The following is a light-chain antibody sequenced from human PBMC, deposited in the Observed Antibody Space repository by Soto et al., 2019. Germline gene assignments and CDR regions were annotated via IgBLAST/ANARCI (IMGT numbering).Light chain of an antibody. CDR2: GAS. CDR3: HQYGSSPRT. V-gene: IGKV3-20*01. Sequence: EIVLTQSPGTLSLSPGERATLSCRASQSFSSNYLAWYQHKPGQAPRLLIYGASSRATGIPDRFSGSGSGTDFTLTISGLEPEDFAVYYCHQYGSSPRTFGQGTKLEIK. J-gene: IGKJ2*01. CDR1: QSFSSNY.